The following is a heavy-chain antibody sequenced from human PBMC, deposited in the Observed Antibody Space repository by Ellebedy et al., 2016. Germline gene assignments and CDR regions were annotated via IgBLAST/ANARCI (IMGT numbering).Heavy chain of an antibody. V-gene: IGHV3-30*04. D-gene: IGHD3-16*01. J-gene: IGHJ6*02. CDR3: ARDSKLRDYYYGMDV. Sequence: GGSLRLSCAASGFTFSSYAMHWVRQAPGKGLEWVAVISYDGSNKYYADSVKGRFTISRDNSKNTLYLQMNSLRAEDTAVYYCARDSKLRDYYYGMDVWGQGTTVTVSS. CDR2: ISYDGSNK. CDR1: GFTFSSYA.